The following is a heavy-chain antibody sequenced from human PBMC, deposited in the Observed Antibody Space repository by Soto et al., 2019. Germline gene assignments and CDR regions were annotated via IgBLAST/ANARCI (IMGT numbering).Heavy chain of an antibody. CDR2: ISVSGGST. J-gene: IGHJ6*03. Sequence: EVQLLESGGGLVQPGGSLRLSCAASGFTFSSYAMSWVRQAPGKGLEWVSAISVSGGSTYYADSVKGRFTISRDNSNNTLYLQMNSLTADDTAVEYCAKSPYYYHIDVWGKGTTVTFSS. CDR3: AKSPYYYHIDV. CDR1: GFTFSSYA. V-gene: IGHV3-23*01.